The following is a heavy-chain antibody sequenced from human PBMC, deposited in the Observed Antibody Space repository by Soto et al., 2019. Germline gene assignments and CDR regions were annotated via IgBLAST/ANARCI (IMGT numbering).Heavy chain of an antibody. D-gene: IGHD5-12*01. J-gene: IGHJ4*02. CDR3: EKKDLVWLIDY. V-gene: IGHV3-23*01. Sequence: EVQLLESGGGLVQPGGSLRLSWAASGFTFSSYAMCWVCQAPGQGLEWVSAISGSGGSTYYANCVKGRFTVSIDNPKNSLYLQMNSLRAQATAVYYCEKKDLVWLIDYCGQGTLVTVSS. CDR2: ISGSGGST. CDR1: GFTFSSYA.